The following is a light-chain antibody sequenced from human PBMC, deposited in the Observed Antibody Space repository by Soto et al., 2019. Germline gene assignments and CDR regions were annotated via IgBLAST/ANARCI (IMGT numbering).Light chain of an antibody. CDR3: AAWDDSLNGWV. V-gene: IGLV1-44*01. CDR1: NSNIGSNT. Sequence: QSVPTQPPSASGTPGQTVAISCSGSNSNIGSNTVNWYQLFPGTAPKLLIYDNNQRPSGVPDRFSGSKSDTSASLAISGLLSDDESDYYCAAWDDSLNGWVFGGGTKVTVL. J-gene: IGLJ3*02. CDR2: DNN.